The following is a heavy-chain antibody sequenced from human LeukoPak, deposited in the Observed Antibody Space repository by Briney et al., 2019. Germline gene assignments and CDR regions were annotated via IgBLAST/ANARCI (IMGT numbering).Heavy chain of an antibody. D-gene: IGHD5-12*01. V-gene: IGHV3-23*01. Sequence: PGGSLRLSCAASGFTFSSYAMSWVRQAPGKGLEGFSAISGSGGSTYYADSVKGRFTISRDNSKNTLYLQMNSLRAEDTAVYYCAKGIVATITYQFDYWGQGTLVTVSS. J-gene: IGHJ4*02. CDR2: ISGSGGST. CDR1: GFTFSSYA. CDR3: AKGIVATITYQFDY.